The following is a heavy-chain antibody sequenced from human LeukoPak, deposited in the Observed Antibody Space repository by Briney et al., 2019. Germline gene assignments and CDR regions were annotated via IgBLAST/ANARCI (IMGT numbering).Heavy chain of an antibody. J-gene: IGHJ4*02. CDR3: ARDSGLGYSYGTKIDY. Sequence: GGSLRLSCAASGFTFSSYAMHWVRQAPGKGLEWVAVISYDGSNKYYADSVKGRFTISRDNSKNTLYLQMNSLRAEDTAVYYCARDSGLGYSYGTKIDYWGQGTLVAVSS. CDR1: GFTFSSYA. CDR2: ISYDGSNK. V-gene: IGHV3-30-3*01. D-gene: IGHD5-18*01.